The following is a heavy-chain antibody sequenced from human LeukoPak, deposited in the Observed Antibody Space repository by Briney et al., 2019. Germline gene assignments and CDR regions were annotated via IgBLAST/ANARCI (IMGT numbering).Heavy chain of an antibody. D-gene: IGHD2-2*01. CDR2: IIPIFGTA. CDR3: ARGLPAAIVWNWFDP. V-gene: IGHV1-69*01. CDR1: GGTFSSYA. Sequence: SVKVSCKASGGTFSSYAISWVRQAPGQGLEWMGGIIPIFGTANYAQKFQGRVTITADESTSTAYMELSSLRSGDTAVYYCARGLPAAIVWNWFDPWGQGTLVTVSS. J-gene: IGHJ5*02.